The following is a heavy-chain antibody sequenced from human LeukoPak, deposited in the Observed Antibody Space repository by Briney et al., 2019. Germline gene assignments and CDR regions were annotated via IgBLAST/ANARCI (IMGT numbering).Heavy chain of an antibody. CDR3: ARLAAEKYYYYYMDV. Sequence: SETLSLTCTVSGGSISSGGHYWSWIRQHPGKGLEWIGYIYYSGSTYYNPSLKSRVTISVDTSKNQFSLKLSSVTAADTAVYYCARLAAEKYYYYYMDVWGKGTTVTVSS. V-gene: IGHV4-31*03. CDR2: IYYSGST. J-gene: IGHJ6*03. CDR1: GGSISSGGHY. D-gene: IGHD2-15*01.